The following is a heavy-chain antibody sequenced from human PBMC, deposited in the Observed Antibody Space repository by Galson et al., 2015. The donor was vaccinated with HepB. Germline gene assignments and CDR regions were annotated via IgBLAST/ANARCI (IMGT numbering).Heavy chain of an antibody. D-gene: IGHD3-16*02. J-gene: IGHJ4*02. Sequence: SLRLSCAASGFTFSSYWMSWVRQAPGKGLEWVANIKQDGSEKYYVDSVKGRFTISRDNAKNSLYLQMNSLRAEDTAVYYCARDRDYDYVWGSYRYRGLSDYWGQGTLVTVSS. CDR3: ARDRDYDYVWGSYRYRGLSDY. V-gene: IGHV3-7*03. CDR1: GFTFSSYW. CDR2: IKQDGSEK.